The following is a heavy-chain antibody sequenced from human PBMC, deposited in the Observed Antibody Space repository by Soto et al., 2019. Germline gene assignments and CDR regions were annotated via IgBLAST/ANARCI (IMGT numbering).Heavy chain of an antibody. CDR2: IIGSGGST. V-gene: IGHV3-23*01. CDR1: GFTFSSYA. D-gene: IGHD2-21*02. Sequence: GGSLRLSCAASGFTFSSYAMSWVRQAPGKGLELVSAIIGSGGSTYYADSVKGRFTISRYNSKNTLYLQMNSLRAEDTAVYYCAKSNIVVGTAHFDXWGQGTLVTVSX. CDR3: AKSNIVVGTAHFDX. J-gene: IGHJ4*02.